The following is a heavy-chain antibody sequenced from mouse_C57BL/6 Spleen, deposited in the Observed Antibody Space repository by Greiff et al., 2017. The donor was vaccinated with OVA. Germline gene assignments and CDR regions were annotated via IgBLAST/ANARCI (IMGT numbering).Heavy chain of an antibody. CDR3: ARRDYYGSSYWWYFDV. Sequence: VQLKQSGPELVKPGASVKIPCKASGYTFTDYNMDWVKQSHGKSLEWIGDINPNNGGTIYNQKFKGKATLTVDKSSSTAYMELRSLTSEDTAVYYCARRDYYGSSYWWYFDVWGTGTTVTVSS. D-gene: IGHD1-1*01. CDR2: INPNNGGT. J-gene: IGHJ1*03. V-gene: IGHV1-18*01. CDR1: GYTFTDYN.